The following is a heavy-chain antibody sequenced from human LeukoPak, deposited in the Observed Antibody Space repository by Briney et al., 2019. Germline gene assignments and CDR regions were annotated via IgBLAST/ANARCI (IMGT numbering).Heavy chain of an antibody. CDR2: IKQDGSEK. D-gene: IGHD1-1*01. J-gene: IGHJ4*02. CDR1: GFTFSSYT. V-gene: IGHV3-7*01. CDR3: ARLHWNGHFDY. Sequence: GGSLRLSCAASGFTFSSYTINWVRQAPGKGLEWVANIKQDGSEKYYVDSVKGRFTISRDNAKNSLYLQMNSLRAEDTAVYYCARLHWNGHFDYWGQGTLVTVSS.